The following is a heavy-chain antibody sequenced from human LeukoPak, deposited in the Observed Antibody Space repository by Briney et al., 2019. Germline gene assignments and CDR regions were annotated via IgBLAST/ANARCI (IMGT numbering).Heavy chain of an antibody. Sequence: PGGSLRLSCAASGFTFSSYGMHWVRQAPGKGLEWVAVISYDGSNKYYADSVKGRFTISRDNSKNTPYLQMNSLRAEDTAVYYCAKDIARPTYYYDSSGTLDYWGQGTLVTVSS. D-gene: IGHD3-22*01. J-gene: IGHJ4*02. CDR3: AKDIARPTYYYDSSGTLDY. V-gene: IGHV3-30*18. CDR1: GFTFSSYG. CDR2: ISYDGSNK.